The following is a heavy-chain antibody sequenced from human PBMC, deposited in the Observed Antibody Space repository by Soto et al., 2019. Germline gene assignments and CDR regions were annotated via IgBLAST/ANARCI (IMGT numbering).Heavy chain of an antibody. CDR1: GYTLITYG. D-gene: IGHD3-16*01. J-gene: IGHJ4*02. Sequence: ASVKVSCKVSGYTLITYGITWVRQAPGQGLEWMGWISAYNGNTKYAQKLQGRVTMTSDTSTSTAYMELRSLRSDDTAVYYCARVDLGDFDYWGQGTLVTVSS. V-gene: IGHV1-18*01. CDR2: ISAYNGNT. CDR3: ARVDLGDFDY.